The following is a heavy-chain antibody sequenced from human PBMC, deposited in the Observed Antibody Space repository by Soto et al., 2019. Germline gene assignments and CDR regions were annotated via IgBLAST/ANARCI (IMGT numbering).Heavy chain of an antibody. CDR3: ARGGGSRTFDY. CDR1: GGSISSYY. D-gene: IGHD1-26*01. J-gene: IGHJ4*02. V-gene: IGHV4-59*01. Sequence: SETLSLACTVSGGSISSYYWSWIRQSPGKRLEWIAYVSYTGSTNYNPSLRSRVTISIDTSKNQFSLKLSSVTAADTGVYYCARGGGSRTFDYWGQGTPVTVS. CDR2: VSYTGST.